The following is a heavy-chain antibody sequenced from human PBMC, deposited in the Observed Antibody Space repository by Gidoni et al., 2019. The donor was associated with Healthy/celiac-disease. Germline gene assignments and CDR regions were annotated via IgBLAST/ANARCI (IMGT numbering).Heavy chain of an antibody. Sequence: QVQLVESGGGVVQPGRSLRLSCAASGFTFRSYAMHWVRQAPGKGLEWVAFISYDGSNKYYADSVKGRFTISRDNSKNTLYLQMNSLRAEDTAVYYCARDSVGSYYDSSGGDYWGQGTLVTVSS. D-gene: IGHD3-22*01. J-gene: IGHJ4*01. CDR2: ISYDGSNK. CDR1: GFTFRSYA. CDR3: ARDSVGSYYDSSGGDY. V-gene: IGHV3-30*01.